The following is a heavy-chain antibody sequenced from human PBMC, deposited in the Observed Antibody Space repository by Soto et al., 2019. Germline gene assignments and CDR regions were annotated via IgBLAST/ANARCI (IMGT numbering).Heavy chain of an antibody. Sequence: PGGSLRLSCAASGFTFNSYGMHWVRQAPGKGLEWVAVIWYDGSNKYYADSVKGQFTISRDNSKNTLYLQMNSLRAEDTAVYYCARGLYSSSPFFDYWGQGTLVTVS. CDR1: GFTFNSYG. D-gene: IGHD6-13*01. V-gene: IGHV3-33*01. CDR2: IWYDGSNK. J-gene: IGHJ4*02. CDR3: ARGLYSSSPFFDY.